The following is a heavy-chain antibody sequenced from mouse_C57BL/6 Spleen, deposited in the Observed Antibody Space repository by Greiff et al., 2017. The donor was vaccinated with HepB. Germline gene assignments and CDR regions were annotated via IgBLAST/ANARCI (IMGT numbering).Heavy chain of an antibody. Sequence: QVQLKESGPELVKPGASVKISCKASGYAFSSSWMNWVKQRPGKGLEWIGRIYPGDGDTNYNGKFKGKATLTADKSSSTAYMQLSSLTSEDSAVYFCASRGDYGSSYAFAYWGQGTLVTVSA. D-gene: IGHD1-1*01. V-gene: IGHV1-82*01. CDR1: GYAFSSSW. CDR2: IYPGDGDT. J-gene: IGHJ3*01. CDR3: ASRGDYGSSYAFAY.